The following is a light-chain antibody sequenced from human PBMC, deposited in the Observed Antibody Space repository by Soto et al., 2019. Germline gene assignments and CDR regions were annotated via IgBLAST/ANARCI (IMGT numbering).Light chain of an antibody. J-gene: IGLJ1*01. V-gene: IGLV2-14*03. CDR1: SSDIGSYNY. CDR3: SSPRSSSFYV. Sequence: QSVLTQPASVSGSPGQSITISCTGTSSDIGSYNYVSWYQQHPGQAPKLMIYDVTNRPSGVSNRFSGSKSGNTASLTISGLQAEDEADYYCSSPRSSSFYVFGTGTKVTFL. CDR2: DVT.